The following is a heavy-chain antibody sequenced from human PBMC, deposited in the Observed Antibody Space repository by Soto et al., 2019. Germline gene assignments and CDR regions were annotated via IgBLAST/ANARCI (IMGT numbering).Heavy chain of an antibody. CDR2: ISWNSGSI. CDR3: AKDTPSTLEQWLVLGGGMDV. Sequence: GGSLRLSCAASGFTFDDYAMHWVRQAPGKGLEWVSGISWNSGSIGYADSVKGRFTISRDNAKNSLYLQMNSLRAEDTALYYCAKDTPSTLEQWLVLGGGMDVRGQGTTVTVSS. J-gene: IGHJ6*02. CDR1: GFTFDDYA. V-gene: IGHV3-9*01. D-gene: IGHD6-19*01.